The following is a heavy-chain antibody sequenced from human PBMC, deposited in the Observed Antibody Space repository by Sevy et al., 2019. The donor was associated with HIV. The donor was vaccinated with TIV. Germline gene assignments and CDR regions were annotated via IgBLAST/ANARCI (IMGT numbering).Heavy chain of an antibody. V-gene: IGHV3-7*01. J-gene: IGHJ5*01. D-gene: IGHD3-3*01. CDR3: VRVDRTRHYDFWSPYYHGFDS. Sequence: GGSLRLSCAASGFTFKDTWMTWVRQAPGKGLEWVANIKHDGSDKNYVDSVKGRFTISRDNAQNSVYLEMNSLTVEDTAVYYCVRVDRTRHYDFWSPYYHGFDSGGQGTRVTFSS. CDR2: IKHDGSDK. CDR1: GFTFKDTW.